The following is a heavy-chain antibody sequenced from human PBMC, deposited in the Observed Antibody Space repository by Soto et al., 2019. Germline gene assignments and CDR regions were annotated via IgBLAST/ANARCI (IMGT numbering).Heavy chain of an antibody. D-gene: IGHD3-22*01. V-gene: IGHV4-59*01. J-gene: IGHJ3*02. CDR2: IYYSGST. CDR3: ARVRPYYYDSSGPNRAFDI. CDR1: GCSLSSYY. Sequence: SGNLSLTCPVSGCSLSSYYLGWVRQPPGKGLEWIGYIYYSGSTNYNPSLKSRVTISVDTSKNQFSLKLSSVTAADTAVYYCARVRPYYYDSSGPNRAFDIWGQGTMVTVSS.